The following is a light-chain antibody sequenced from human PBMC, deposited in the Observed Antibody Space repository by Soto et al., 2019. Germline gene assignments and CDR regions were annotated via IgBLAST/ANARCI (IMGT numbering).Light chain of an antibody. CDR1: QSISGS. V-gene: IGKV1-39*01. Sequence: DIQMTQSPSCLSASVGGSVAISCRASQSISGSLNWYQQKSGSAPKLLIYSASGLQTGVPSRFRGSGSGTDFTLTITGLQRDDFATYFCQQSYTSPLTFGGGTKV. J-gene: IGKJ4*01. CDR3: QQSYTSPLT. CDR2: SAS.